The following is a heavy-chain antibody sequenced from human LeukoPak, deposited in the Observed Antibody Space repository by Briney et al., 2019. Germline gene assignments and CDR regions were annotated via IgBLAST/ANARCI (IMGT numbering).Heavy chain of an antibody. CDR1: GGSIDIYY. V-gene: IGHV4-4*07. CDR2: IYTSGST. Sequence: PSETLSLTCTVSGGSIDIYYWSWIRQSAGKGLEWIGRIYTSGSTNYNPSLKSRVAMSVDTSKKQFSLKLSSVTAADTAVYYCARDRPCSQWFDPWGQGTLVIVSS. D-gene: IGHD2-15*01. CDR3: ARDRPCSQWFDP. J-gene: IGHJ5*02.